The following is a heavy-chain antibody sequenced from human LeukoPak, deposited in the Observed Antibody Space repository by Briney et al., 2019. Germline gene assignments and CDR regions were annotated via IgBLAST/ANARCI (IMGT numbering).Heavy chain of an antibody. CDR1: GYTFTGYY. D-gene: IGHD3-10*01. Sequence: ASVKVSCKASGYTFTGYYMHWVRQAPGQGLEWMGIINPSGGSTSYAQKFQGRVTMTRDMSTSTVYMELSSLSSEDTAVYYCARSITMVRGVLDLNWFDPWGQGTLVTVSS. V-gene: IGHV1-46*01. J-gene: IGHJ5*02. CDR3: ARSITMVRGVLDLNWFDP. CDR2: INPSGGST.